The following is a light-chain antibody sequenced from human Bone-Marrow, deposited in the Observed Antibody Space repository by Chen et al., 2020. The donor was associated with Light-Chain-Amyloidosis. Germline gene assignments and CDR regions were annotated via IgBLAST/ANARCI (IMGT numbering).Light chain of an antibody. J-gene: IGKJ2*01. Sequence: DIQMTQSPSTLSASVGDRVTLTCRASQSIVTWLAWYQQKPGKAPKLLIYKASSLESGVSSRFSGSGSGTEFTLTISSLQPDDFATYYCQQYSTYSYTFGRGTKLEIK. CDR1: QSIVTW. CDR2: KAS. V-gene: IGKV1-5*03. CDR3: QQYSTYSYT.